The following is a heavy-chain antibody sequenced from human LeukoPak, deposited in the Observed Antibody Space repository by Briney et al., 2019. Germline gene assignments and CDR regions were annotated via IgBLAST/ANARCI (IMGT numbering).Heavy chain of an antibody. Sequence: ASVKVSCKASGYTFTGYYMHWVRQAPGQGLEWMGWINPNSGGTNYAQKFQGRVTMTRDTSISTAYMDLNRLTSDDSAVYYCARDVGRWAQYYFDYWGQGTLVTVSS. V-gene: IGHV1-2*02. CDR2: INPNSGGT. J-gene: IGHJ4*02. D-gene: IGHD1-26*01. CDR3: ARDVGRWAQYYFDY. CDR1: GYTFTGYY.